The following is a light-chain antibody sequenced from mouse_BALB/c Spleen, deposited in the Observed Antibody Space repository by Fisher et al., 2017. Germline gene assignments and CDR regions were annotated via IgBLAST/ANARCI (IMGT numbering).Light chain of an antibody. Sequence: DIVITQTTAIMSASLGEEITLTCSASSSVSYMYWYQQKSDASPKLWIYYTSNLAPGVPARFSGSGSGNSYSLTISRMEAEDAATYYCHQYHRSPPTFGGGTKLEIK. CDR3: HQYHRSPPT. J-gene: IGKJ2*01. V-gene: IGKV4-50*01. CDR1: SSVSY. CDR2: YTS.